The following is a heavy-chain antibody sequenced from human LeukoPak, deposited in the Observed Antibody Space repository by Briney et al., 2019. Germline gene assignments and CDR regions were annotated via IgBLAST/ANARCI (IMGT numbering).Heavy chain of an antibody. Sequence: SETLSLTCTVSGVSINSHYLNWIRQPPGKGLEWIGYIYGSGRTNYNPSLKSRVTMSVDTSKSQFSLELSSATAADTAVYYCARHRGGRFSESYCDYWGQGILVTVSS. D-gene: IGHD1-26*01. CDR2: IYGSGRT. J-gene: IGHJ4*02. CDR1: GVSINSHY. V-gene: IGHV4-59*08. CDR3: ARHRGGRFSESYCDY.